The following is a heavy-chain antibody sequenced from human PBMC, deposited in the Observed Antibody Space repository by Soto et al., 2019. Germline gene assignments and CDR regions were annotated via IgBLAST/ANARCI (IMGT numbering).Heavy chain of an antibody. CDR3: EGYSYYYTMDF. Sequence: EVQLVESGGGLVQPGGSLTLSCAASGFTFSSYWMHWVRQAPGKGLVWVSHINNDGSSINYADSVKGRFTISTDNAKNTLYLQMNSLRADDTAVYYCEGYSYYYTMDFLGQGTKVTVSS. CDR2: INNDGSSI. CDR1: GFTFSSYW. V-gene: IGHV3-74*01. D-gene: IGHD6-13*01. J-gene: IGHJ6*02.